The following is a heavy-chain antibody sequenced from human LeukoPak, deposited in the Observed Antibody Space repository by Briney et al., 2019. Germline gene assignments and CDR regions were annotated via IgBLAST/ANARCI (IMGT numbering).Heavy chain of an antibody. V-gene: IGHV3-30*03. CDR3: ARDRGYSGYDFFSTAY. Sequence: SGGSLRLSCAASGFTFSSYGMHWVRQAPGKGLEWVAVISYDGSNKYYADSVKGRFTISRDNSKNTLYLQMNSLRAEDTAVYYCARDRGYSGYDFFSTAYWGQGTLVTVSS. J-gene: IGHJ4*02. CDR2: ISYDGSNK. CDR1: GFTFSSYG. D-gene: IGHD5-12*01.